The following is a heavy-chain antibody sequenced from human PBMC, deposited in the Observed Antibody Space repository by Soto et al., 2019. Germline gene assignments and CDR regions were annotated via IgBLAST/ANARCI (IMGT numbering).Heavy chain of an antibody. CDR3: ARDWGYYDSIEYYYYGMDV. V-gene: IGHV4-39*07. Sequence: SETLSLTCTVSGGSISSSSYYWGWIRQPPGKGLEWIGSIYYSGSTYYNPSLKSRVTISVDTSKNQFSLKLSSVTAADTAVYYCARDWGYYDSIEYYYYGMDVWGQGTTVTVSS. J-gene: IGHJ6*02. CDR1: GGSISSSSYY. CDR2: IYYSGST. D-gene: IGHD3-22*01.